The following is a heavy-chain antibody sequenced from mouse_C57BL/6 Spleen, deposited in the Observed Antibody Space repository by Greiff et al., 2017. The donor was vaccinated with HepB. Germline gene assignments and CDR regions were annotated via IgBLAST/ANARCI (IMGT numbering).Heavy chain of an antibody. J-gene: IGHJ1*03. CDR1: GYSITSGYY. CDR3: ARGEGWYFDV. V-gene: IGHV3-6*01. Sequence: EVKLVESGPGLVKPSQSLSLTCSVTGYSITSGYYWNWIRQFPGNKLEWMGYISYDGSNNYNPSLKNRISITRDTSKNQFFLKLNSVTTEDTATYYCARGEGWYFDVWGTGTTVTVSS. CDR2: ISYDGSN.